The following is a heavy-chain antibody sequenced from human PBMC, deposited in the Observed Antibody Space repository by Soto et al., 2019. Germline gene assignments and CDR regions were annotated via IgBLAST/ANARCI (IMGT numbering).Heavy chain of an antibody. J-gene: IGHJ6*02. CDR3: ARESTVFGVVIIAVSDPIYYYYGMDV. Sequence: ASVKVSCKASGGTFSSYAISWVRQAPGQGLEWMGGIIPIFGTANYAQKFQGRVTITADESTSTAYMELSSLRSEDTAVYYCARESTVFGVVIIAVSDPIYYYYGMDVWGQGTTVTVSS. D-gene: IGHD3-3*01. CDR1: GGTFSSYA. V-gene: IGHV1-69*13. CDR2: IIPIFGTA.